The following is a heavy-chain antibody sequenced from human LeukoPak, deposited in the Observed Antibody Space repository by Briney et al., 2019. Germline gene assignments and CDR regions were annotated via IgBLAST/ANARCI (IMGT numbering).Heavy chain of an antibody. CDR3: ARGNYDFYYFDY. V-gene: IGHV3-30*14. CDR2: ISYDGSNK. D-gene: IGHD3-3*01. Sequence: GGSLRLSCAASGFTFSSYAMHWVRQAPGKGLEWVALISYDGSNKYYADSVKGRFTISRGTSKNTLYLQMNSLRAEDTAVYYCARGNYDFYYFDYWGQGALVTVSS. J-gene: IGHJ4*02. CDR1: GFTFSSYA.